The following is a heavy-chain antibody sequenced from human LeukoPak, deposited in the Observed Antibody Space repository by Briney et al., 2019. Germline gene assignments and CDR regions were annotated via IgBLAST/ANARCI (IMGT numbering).Heavy chain of an antibody. V-gene: IGHV3-7*01. CDR1: GFTFSSYW. CDR2: INPDGSDN. D-gene: IGHD7-27*01. J-gene: IGHJ4*02. Sequence: GGSLTLSCAASGFTFSSYWLSWVRQAPGKGLEWVANINPDGSDNSYMDSVKGRFTISRDNAKNSLYLQMNSLRDGDAALYCCATHLNGGCDYWGQGTLVTVSS. CDR3: ATHLNGGCDY.